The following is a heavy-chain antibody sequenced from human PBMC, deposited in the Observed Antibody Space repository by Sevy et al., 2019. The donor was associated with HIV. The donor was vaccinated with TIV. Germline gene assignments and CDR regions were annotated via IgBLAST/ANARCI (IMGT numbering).Heavy chain of an antibody. J-gene: IGHJ6*02. CDR3: AGDRYYDASGYYYYYYGLDV. Sequence: GGSLRLSCAASTFSVTDNYMSWVRQAPGKGLEWVSTIYSGGSTFYGDSVKGRFTISRDNSKNTLYLQMNSLRAEDTAVYDCAGDRYYDASGYYYYYYGLDVWGQGTTVTVSS. CDR2: IYSGGST. D-gene: IGHD3-22*01. CDR1: TFSVTDNY. V-gene: IGHV3-66*01.